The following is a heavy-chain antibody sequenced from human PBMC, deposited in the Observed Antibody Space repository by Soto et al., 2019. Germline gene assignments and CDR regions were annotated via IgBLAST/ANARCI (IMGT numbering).Heavy chain of an antibody. V-gene: IGHV4-59*01. D-gene: IGHD1-1*01. Sequence: SETLSLTCTVSSDFISDYYWSWIRQTPGKGLEWIGCIHHSGTSYYNPSLNSRVTMSVDTSKKQFSLKLTSVTTADAAVYYRAKERRDTYNRVDSWGQGTLVTVSS. CDR3: AKERRDTYNRVDS. J-gene: IGHJ4*02. CDR2: IHHSGTS. CDR1: SDFISDYY.